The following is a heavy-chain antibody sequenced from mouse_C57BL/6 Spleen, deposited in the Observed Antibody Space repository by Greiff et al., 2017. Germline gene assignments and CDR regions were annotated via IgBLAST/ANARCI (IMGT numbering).Heavy chain of an antibody. Sequence: VKLQHPGAELVKPGASVKLSCKASGYTFTSYWLNWVKQRPGQGLEWIGMIHPNSGSTNYNEKFKSKATLTVDKSSSTAYMQLSSLTSEDSAVYYCARDWNVSSGEYFDVWGTGTTGTVSS. CDR2: IHPNSGST. CDR3: ARDWNVSSGEYFDV. V-gene: IGHV1-64*01. D-gene: IGHD1-1*01. J-gene: IGHJ1*03. CDR1: GYTFTSYW.